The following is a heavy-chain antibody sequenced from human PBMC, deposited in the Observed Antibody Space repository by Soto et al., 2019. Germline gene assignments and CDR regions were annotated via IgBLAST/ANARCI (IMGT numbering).Heavy chain of an antibody. CDR3: ARDSGYSGFTMGANWFDP. Sequence: QVQLQESGPGLVKPSQTLSLTCTVSGGSISSGDYYWSWIRQPPGKGLEWIGYIYYSGSTYYNPSLKSRVTISVDTSKNQFSLKLSSVTAADTAVYYCARDSGYSGFTMGANWFDPWGQGTLVTVSS. CDR2: IYYSGST. V-gene: IGHV4-30-4*01. D-gene: IGHD5-12*01. CDR1: GGSISSGDYY. J-gene: IGHJ5*02.